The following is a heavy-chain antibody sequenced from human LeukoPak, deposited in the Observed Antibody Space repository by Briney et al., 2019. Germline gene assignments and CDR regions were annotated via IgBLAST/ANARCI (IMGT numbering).Heavy chain of an antibody. J-gene: IGHJ5*02. CDR3: ARGRQWLSDP. CDR2: IKQDGSEK. Sequence: GGSLRLSCAASGFTFNNYWMTWVRQPPGKGLERVANIKQDGSEKDYVDSVKGRFTISRDNAKNSLYLQMNSLRAEDTAVYYCARGRQWLSDPWGQGTLVTVSS. CDR1: GFTFNNYW. D-gene: IGHD6-19*01. V-gene: IGHV3-7*03.